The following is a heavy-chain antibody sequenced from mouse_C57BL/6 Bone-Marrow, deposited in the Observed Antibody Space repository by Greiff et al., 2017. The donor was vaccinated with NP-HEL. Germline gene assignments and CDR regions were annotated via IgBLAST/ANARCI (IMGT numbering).Heavy chain of an antibody. D-gene: IGHD1-1*01. V-gene: IGHV5-4*03. Sequence: EVKLVESGGGLVKPGGSLKLSCAASGFTFSSYAMSWVRQTPEKRLEWVATISDGGSYTYYPDNVKGRFTISRDNAKNNLYLQMSHLKSEDTAMYYCARGGDGSSYHYYAMDYWGQGTSVTVSS. J-gene: IGHJ4*01. CDR2: ISDGGSYT. CDR1: GFTFSSYA. CDR3: ARGGDGSSYHYYAMDY.